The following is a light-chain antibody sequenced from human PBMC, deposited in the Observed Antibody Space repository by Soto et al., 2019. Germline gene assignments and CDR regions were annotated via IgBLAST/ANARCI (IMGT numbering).Light chain of an antibody. CDR3: QQYNNWPPTWT. CDR2: GAS. V-gene: IGKV3-15*01. Sequence: EIVMTQSPATLSVSRGERATLSCRASQSVSSNLAWYQQKPGQAPRLLIYGASTRATGIPARFSGSGSGTEFTLTISSLQSEDFEVYYCQQYNNWPPTWTFGQGTKVEIK. J-gene: IGKJ1*01. CDR1: QSVSSN.